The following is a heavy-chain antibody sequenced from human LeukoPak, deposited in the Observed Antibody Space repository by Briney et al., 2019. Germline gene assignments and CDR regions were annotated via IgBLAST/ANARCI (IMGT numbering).Heavy chain of an antibody. CDR2: ISGSGGST. D-gene: IGHD6-13*01. Sequence: PGRSLRLSCAASGFTFSSYAMSWVRQAPGKGLEWVSAISGSGGSTYYADSVKGRFTISRDNSKNTLYLQMNSLRAEDTAVYYCASDLLAAAGNRDAFDIWGQGTMVTVSS. V-gene: IGHV3-23*01. CDR3: ASDLLAAAGNRDAFDI. J-gene: IGHJ3*02. CDR1: GFTFSSYA.